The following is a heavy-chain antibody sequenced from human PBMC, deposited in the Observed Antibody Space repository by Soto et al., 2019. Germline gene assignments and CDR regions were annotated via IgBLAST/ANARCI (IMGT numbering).Heavy chain of an antibody. D-gene: IGHD2-21*02. Sequence: SVKVSCKASVGTFSSYAISWVRQAPGQGLEWMGGIIPIFGTANYAQKFQGRVTITADESTSTAYLQWSSLKASDTAMYYCASRRGVGDSLGMDVWGQGTTVTVSS. CDR2: IIPIFGTA. CDR3: ASRRGVGDSLGMDV. CDR1: VGTFSSYA. J-gene: IGHJ6*02. V-gene: IGHV1-69*13.